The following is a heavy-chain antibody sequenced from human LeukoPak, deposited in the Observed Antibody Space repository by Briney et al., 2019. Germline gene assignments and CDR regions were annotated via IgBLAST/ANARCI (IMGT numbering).Heavy chain of an antibody. CDR1: GFTFSSYA. CDR2: ISYDGSNK. CDR3: DLYYYDSSGYYSDY. J-gene: IGHJ4*02. Sequence: PGGSLRLSCAASGFTFSSYATHWVRQAPGKGLEWVAVISYDGSNKYYADSVKGRFTISRDNSKNTLYLQMNSLRAEDTAVYYCDLYYYDSSGYYSDYWGQGTLVTVSS. D-gene: IGHD3-22*01. V-gene: IGHV3-30-3*01.